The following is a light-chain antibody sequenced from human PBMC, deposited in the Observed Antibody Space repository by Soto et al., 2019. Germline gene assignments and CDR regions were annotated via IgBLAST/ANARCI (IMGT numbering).Light chain of an antibody. V-gene: IGKV3-15*01. CDR2: GAS. J-gene: IGKJ5*01. CDR1: HSVSST. CDR3: QQYNSWPPIT. Sequence: EIVLTQSPGTLSLSPGETATLTCSASHSVSSTFLAWYQQKPGQAPRLLIYGASTRATGIPARFSGSGSGTEFTLTISSLQSEDFAVYYCQQYNSWPPITSGQGTRLEIK.